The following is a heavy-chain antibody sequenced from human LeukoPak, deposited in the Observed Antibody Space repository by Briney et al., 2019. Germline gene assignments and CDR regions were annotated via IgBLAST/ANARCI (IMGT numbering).Heavy chain of an antibody. D-gene: IGHD3-10*01. CDR2: IYYRGST. CDR3: AAAAYGSGSYTVDY. CDR1: GGSISSYY. V-gene: IGHV4-59*01. J-gene: IGHJ4*02. Sequence: SETLSLTCSVAGGSISSYYWSWIRQPPGKGLEWIGYIYYRGSTKYNPSLKSRVTISVDTSNNQFSLKLSSVTAADTAVYYCAAAAYGSGSYTVDYWGQGTPVTVSS.